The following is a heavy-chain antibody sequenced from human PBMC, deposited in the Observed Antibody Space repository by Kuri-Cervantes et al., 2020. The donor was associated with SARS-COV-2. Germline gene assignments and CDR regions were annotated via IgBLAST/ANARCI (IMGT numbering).Heavy chain of an antibody. D-gene: IGHD6-6*01. CDR2: IIPIFGTA. V-gene: IGHV1-69*13. Sequence: SVKVSCKASGGTFSSYAISWVRQAPGQGLAWMGGIIPIFGTANYAQKVQGIVTITADESTSTAYMELSSLRSEDTAVYYCAVQLGALFDYWGQGTLVTVSS. CDR1: GGTFSSYA. CDR3: AVQLGALFDY. J-gene: IGHJ4*02.